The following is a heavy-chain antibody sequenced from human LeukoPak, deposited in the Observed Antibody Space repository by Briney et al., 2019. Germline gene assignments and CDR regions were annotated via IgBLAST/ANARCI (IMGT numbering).Heavy chain of an antibody. CDR1: GFTRNNNH. V-gene: IGHV3-53*01. CDR3: ARAAYDSGSYIVNHDY. D-gene: IGHD3-22*01. J-gene: IGHJ4*02. Sequence: GSLGLSCCTFGFTRNNNHIRLVRQASGEGLEGGFVFYRDDTTYYADSVKGRFTISRDNSKNTLYLQMSSLRAEDTAVYYCARAAYDSGSYIVNHDYWGQGTLVTVSS. CDR2: FYRDDTT.